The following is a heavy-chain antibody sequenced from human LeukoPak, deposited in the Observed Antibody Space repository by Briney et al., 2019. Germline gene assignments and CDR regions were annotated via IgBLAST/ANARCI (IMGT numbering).Heavy chain of an antibody. D-gene: IGHD6-6*01. Sequence: PGGSLRLSCAASGFTFSSYSMNWVRQAPGKGLEWVSSISSSSSYIYYADSVKGRFTISRDNAKNSLYLQMNSLRAEDTAVYYCARDGESSQLGMKDAFDIWGQGTMVTVSS. CDR3: ARDGESSQLGMKDAFDI. CDR2: ISSSSSYI. J-gene: IGHJ3*02. CDR1: GFTFSSYS. V-gene: IGHV3-21*01.